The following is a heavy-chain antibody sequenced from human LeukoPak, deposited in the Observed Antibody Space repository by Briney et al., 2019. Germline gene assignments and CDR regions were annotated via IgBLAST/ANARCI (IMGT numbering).Heavy chain of an antibody. J-gene: IGHJ4*02. V-gene: IGHV3-30*18. D-gene: IGHD6-6*01. CDR2: ISYTGNTK. CDR1: GFTFNNYG. CDR3: VKESDEYSSSSSDY. Sequence: PGGSLRLSCEASGFTFNNYGMQWVRQAPGKGLEWVAVISYTGNTKYYVDSVKGRFTISRDNSKNTLYLQMNSLRAEDTAVYYCVKESDEYSSSSSDYWGQGTLVTVSS.